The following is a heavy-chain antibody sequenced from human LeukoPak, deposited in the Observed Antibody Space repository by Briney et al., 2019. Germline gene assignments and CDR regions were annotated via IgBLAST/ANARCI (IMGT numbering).Heavy chain of an antibody. D-gene: IGHD3-10*01. CDR2: INHSGST. V-gene: IGHV4-34*01. CDR3: ERGGGSGSYYRGYFDY. Sequence: SETLSLTCAVYGGSFSGYYWSWIRQPPGKGLEWIGEINHSGSTNYNPSLKSRVTISVDTSKNQFSLKLSSVTAADTAVYYCERGGGSGSYYRGYFDYWGQGTLVTVSS. J-gene: IGHJ4*02. CDR1: GGSFSGYY.